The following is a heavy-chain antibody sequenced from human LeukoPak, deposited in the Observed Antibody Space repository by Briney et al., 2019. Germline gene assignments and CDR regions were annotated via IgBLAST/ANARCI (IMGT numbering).Heavy chain of an antibody. V-gene: IGHV3-7*01. CDR1: GFTLSNYW. J-gene: IGHJ4*02. CDR3: ARGRRDTQYQVSDY. D-gene: IGHD2-2*01. CDR2: IKEDGSEK. Sequence: GGSLRLSCVASGFTLSNYWMNWVRQAPGKGLEWVANIKEDGSEKYYLDSVKGRFTISRDNAKNSLYLQMSSLRDEDTAVYYCARGRRDTQYQVSDYWGQGTLVTVSS.